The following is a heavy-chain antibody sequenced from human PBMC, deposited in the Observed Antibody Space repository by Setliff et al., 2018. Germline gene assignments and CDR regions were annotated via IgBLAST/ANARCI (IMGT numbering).Heavy chain of an antibody. CDR3: ARDRPEVVIDAARALFDY. CDR1: GFTFSNYG. D-gene: IGHD2-15*01. J-gene: IGHJ4*02. Sequence: LSLSCAASGFTFSNYGMTWVRQAPGKGLEWISYISTSGSTIYYADSVKGRFTISRDNSKNTLYLQMNSLRADDTAVYYCARDRPEVVIDAARALFDYWGQGALVTVS. CDR2: ISTSGSTI. V-gene: IGHV3-48*01.